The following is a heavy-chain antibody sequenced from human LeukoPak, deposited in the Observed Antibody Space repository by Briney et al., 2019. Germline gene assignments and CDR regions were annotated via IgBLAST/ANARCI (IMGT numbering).Heavy chain of an antibody. D-gene: IGHD3-3*01. CDR2: IYYSGST. V-gene: IGHV4-30-4*08. CDR3: ARVDFWSDYFFDF. Sequence: NPSETLSLTCTVSGGSISSGDYYWSWIRQPPGKGLEWIGYIYYSGSTYYNPSLKSRVTISVDTSKNQFSLKLSSVTAADTAVYCCARVDFWSDYFFDFWGQGALVTVSS. J-gene: IGHJ4*02. CDR1: GGSISSGDYY.